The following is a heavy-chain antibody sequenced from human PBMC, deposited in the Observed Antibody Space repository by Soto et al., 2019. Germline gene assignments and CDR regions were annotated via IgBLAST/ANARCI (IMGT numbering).Heavy chain of an antibody. CDR3: AKEGYCSGGSCLGFDY. CDR1: GFTLSSYA. CDR2: ISGSGGST. J-gene: IGHJ4*02. Sequence: GGSLRLSCAASGFTLSSYAMSWVRQAPGQGLKWVSAISGSGGSTYYADSVKGRFTISRDNSKNTLYLQMNSLRAEDTAVYYCAKEGYCSGGSCLGFDYWGQGTLVTVSS. V-gene: IGHV3-23*01. D-gene: IGHD2-15*01.